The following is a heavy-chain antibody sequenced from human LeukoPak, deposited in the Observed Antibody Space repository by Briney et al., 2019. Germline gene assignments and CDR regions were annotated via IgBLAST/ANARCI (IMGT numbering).Heavy chain of an antibody. Sequence: SETLSLTCTVSGGSISSSSYYWGWIRQPPGKGLEWIGSIYYSGSTYYNPSLKSRVTISVDTSKNQFSLKLSSVTAADTAVYYCARAEGQYSSSSDAFDIWGQGTMVTVSS. D-gene: IGHD6-13*01. J-gene: IGHJ3*02. CDR3: ARAEGQYSSSSDAFDI. V-gene: IGHV4-39*07. CDR2: IYYSGST. CDR1: GGSISSSSYY.